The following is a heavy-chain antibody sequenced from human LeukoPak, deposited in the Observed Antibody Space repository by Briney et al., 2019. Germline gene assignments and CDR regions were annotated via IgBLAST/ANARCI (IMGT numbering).Heavy chain of an antibody. D-gene: IGHD3-22*01. CDR3: ARVEYYYDSSGYFPPDY. CDR2: ISAYNGNT. CDR1: GYTSTSYG. J-gene: IGHJ4*02. V-gene: IGHV1-18*01. Sequence: ASVKVSCKASGYTSTSYGISWVRQAPGQGLEWMGWISAYNGNTNYAQKLQGRVTMTTDTSTSTAYMELRSLRSDDTAVYYCARVEYYYDSSGYFPPDYWGQGTLVTVSS.